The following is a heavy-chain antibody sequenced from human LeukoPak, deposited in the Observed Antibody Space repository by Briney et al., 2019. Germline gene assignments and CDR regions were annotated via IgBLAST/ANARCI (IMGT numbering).Heavy chain of an antibody. J-gene: IGHJ4*02. CDR3: ARGTKYYDFWSGYLPPYFDY. CDR2: INHSGST. CDR1: GGSFSGYY. Sequence: SETLSLTCAVYGGSFSGYYWSWIRQPPGKGLEWIGEINHSGSTNCNPSLKSRVTISVDTSKKQFSLKLSSVTAADTAVYYCARGTKYYDFWSGYLPPYFDYWGQGTLVTVSS. V-gene: IGHV4-34*01. D-gene: IGHD3-3*01.